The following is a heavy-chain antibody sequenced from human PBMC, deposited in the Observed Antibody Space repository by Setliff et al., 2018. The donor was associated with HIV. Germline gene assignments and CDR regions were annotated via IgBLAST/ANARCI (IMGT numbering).Heavy chain of an antibody. CDR2: IKKDGSEK. D-gene: IGHD2-21*01. Sequence: GGSLRLSCAASGFIFNKYWMTWVRQTPGKGLESVAHIKKDGSEKYYVDSVKGRFTISRDNAKNSVYLQMTSLRAEDTAVYYCARGFLGIGDRIRYFDLWGRGTLVTVSS. V-gene: IGHV3-7*03. CDR1: GFIFNKYW. J-gene: IGHJ2*01. CDR3: ARGFLGIGDRIRYFDL.